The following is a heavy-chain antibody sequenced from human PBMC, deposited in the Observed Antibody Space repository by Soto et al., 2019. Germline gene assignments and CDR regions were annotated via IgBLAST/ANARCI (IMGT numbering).Heavy chain of an antibody. CDR1: GYRFSNYG. J-gene: IGHJ4*02. D-gene: IGHD2-21*01. CDR2: ITPFNSNT. CDR3: AREKTRVSATADLAR. V-gene: IGHV1-18*04. Sequence: ASVNVSCPASGYRFSNYGISWVRQAPGQGLEWMGWITPFNSNTHYAQRFQGRVTLTTDTSTSTAYMELGSLTSDDTAVYYCAREKTRVSATADLARWCQGTQVTVAS.